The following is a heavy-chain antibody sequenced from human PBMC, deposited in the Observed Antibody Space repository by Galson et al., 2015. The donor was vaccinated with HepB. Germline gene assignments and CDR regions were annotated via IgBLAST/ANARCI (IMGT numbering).Heavy chain of an antibody. Sequence: SLRLSCAASGFNFGDFAMTWFRQAPGKGLEWVGFISSETYGGTTEYAASVRDRFSISRDDSKGIAYLQMASLKPEDTAVYYCTRNSSWYYPYWGQGTQVTVSS. CDR1: GFNFGDFA. J-gene: IGHJ4*02. CDR2: ISSETYGGTT. V-gene: IGHV3-49*03. D-gene: IGHD6-13*01. CDR3: TRNSSWYYPY.